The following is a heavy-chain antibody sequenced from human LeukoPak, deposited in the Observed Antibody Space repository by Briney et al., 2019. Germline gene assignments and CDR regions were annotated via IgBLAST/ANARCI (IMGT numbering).Heavy chain of an antibody. CDR1: GFTFSSYS. J-gene: IGHJ4*02. D-gene: IGHD3-3*01. CDR3: ARGHFGVVLDY. CDR2: IRGDSTET. Sequence: PGGSLRLSCEGSGFTFSSYSMIWVRQAPGKGLEWASSIRGDSTETRHADSLMGRFTISRDNAKKSLYLQMNSLRAEDTAVYYCARGHFGVVLDYWGQGTLVTVSS. V-gene: IGHV3-21*01.